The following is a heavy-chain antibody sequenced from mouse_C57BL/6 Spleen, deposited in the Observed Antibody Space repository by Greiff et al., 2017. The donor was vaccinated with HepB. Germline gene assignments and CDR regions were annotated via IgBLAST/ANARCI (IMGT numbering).Heavy chain of an antibody. CDR1: GYTFTSYW. J-gene: IGHJ3*01. CDR3: GRTEGDAWFAY. Sequence: VQLQQSGAELVRPGSSVKLSCKASGYTFTSYWMDWVKQRPGQGLEWIGNIYPSDSETHYNQKFKDKATLTVDKSSSTAYMQLSSLTSEDSEVYNGGRTEGDAWFAYWGQGTLVTVSA. CDR2: IYPSDSET. D-gene: IGHD3-3*01. V-gene: IGHV1-61*01.